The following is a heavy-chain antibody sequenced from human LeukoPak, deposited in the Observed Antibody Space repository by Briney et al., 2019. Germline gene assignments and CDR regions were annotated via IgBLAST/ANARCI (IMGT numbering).Heavy chain of an antibody. CDR3: ARRGTSRSSYYIDY. V-gene: IGHV3-7*04. CDR1: GFTFSSHW. J-gene: IGHJ4*02. CDR2: IKQDGSET. Sequence: GGSLRLSCAASGFTFSSHWMYWVRQAPGKGLEWVANIKQDGSETFYVDSVKGRFTVSRDNAKNSLYLQMNSLRAEDTAVYYCARRGTSRSSYYIDYWGQGTLVTVSS.